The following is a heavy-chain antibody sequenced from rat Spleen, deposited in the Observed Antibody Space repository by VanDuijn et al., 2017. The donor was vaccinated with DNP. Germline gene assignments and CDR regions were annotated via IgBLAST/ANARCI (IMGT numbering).Heavy chain of an antibody. V-gene: IGHV5-19*01. J-gene: IGHJ2*01. Sequence: EVKLVESGGGLVQPGRSLKLSCAASGFNFNDYWMGWVRQAPKKGLEWVAAISPSGSRPYSPDSVKGRFTISRDTAKSSLYLQMNSLKSEDTATYYCTRGDYDSGDSYFDYWGQGVMVTVSS. CDR1: GFNFNDYW. D-gene: IGHD1-1*01. CDR3: TRGDYDSGDSYFDY. CDR2: ISPSGSRP.